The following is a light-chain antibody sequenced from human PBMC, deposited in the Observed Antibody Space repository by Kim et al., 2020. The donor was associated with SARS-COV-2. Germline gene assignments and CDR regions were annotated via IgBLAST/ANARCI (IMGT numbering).Light chain of an antibody. J-gene: IGLJ2*01. V-gene: IGLV3-1*01. Sequence: VSPGKPDSITCSGDKWGDKYACCYQQKPGQSPVLVIYQDSKRPSGIPERFSGSNSGKTATLTISGTQAMDEADYYCQAWDSSTVVFGGGTQLTVL. CDR2: QDS. CDR3: QAWDSSTVV. CDR1: KWGDKY.